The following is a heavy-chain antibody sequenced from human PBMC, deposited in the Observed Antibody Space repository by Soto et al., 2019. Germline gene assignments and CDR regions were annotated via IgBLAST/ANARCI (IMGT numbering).Heavy chain of an antibody. Sequence: QVQLVESGGGVVQPGRSLRLSCAASGFTFSSYAMHWVRQAPGKGLEWVAVISYDGSNKYYADSVKGRFTISRDNSKNTLYLQMNSLRAEDTAVYYCARDWGGGSSWWDYWGQGTLVTVSS. J-gene: IGHJ4*02. D-gene: IGHD6-13*01. CDR1: GFTFSSYA. V-gene: IGHV3-30-3*01. CDR2: ISYDGSNK. CDR3: ARDWGGGSSWWDY.